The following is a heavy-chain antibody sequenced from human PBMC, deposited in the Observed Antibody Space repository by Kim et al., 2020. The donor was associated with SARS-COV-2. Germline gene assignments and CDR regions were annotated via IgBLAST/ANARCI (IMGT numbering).Heavy chain of an antibody. CDR2: INTNTGNP. CDR1: GYTFTSYA. V-gene: IGHV7-4-1*02. Sequence: ASVKVSCKASGYTFTSYAMNSVRQAPGQGLEWMGWINTNTGNPTYAQGFTGRFVFSLDTSVSTAYLQISSLKAEDTAVYYCARAGYYGSGSLRKGPAYWGQGTLVTVSS. J-gene: IGHJ4*02. D-gene: IGHD3-10*01. CDR3: ARAGYYGSGSLRKGPAY.